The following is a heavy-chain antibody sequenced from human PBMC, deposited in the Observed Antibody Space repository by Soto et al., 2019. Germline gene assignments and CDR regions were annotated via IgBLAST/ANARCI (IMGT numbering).Heavy chain of an antibody. CDR2: IYHSGST. Sequence: SETLSLTCAVSGYSISSGHYWGWIRQPPGKGLEWIGSIYHSGSTYYNPSLKSRVTISVDTSKNQFSLKLSSVTAADTAVYYCARESAQGEYSSSGAYYGMDVWGQGTTVTVSS. J-gene: IGHJ6*02. CDR1: GYSISSGHY. D-gene: IGHD6-6*01. CDR3: ARESAQGEYSSSGAYYGMDV. V-gene: IGHV4-38-2*01.